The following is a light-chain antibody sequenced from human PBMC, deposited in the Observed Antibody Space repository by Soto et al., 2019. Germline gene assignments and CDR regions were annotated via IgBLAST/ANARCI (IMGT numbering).Light chain of an antibody. V-gene: IGLV2-14*01. Sequence: QPASVPGSLGQSITISCSGASSDVGGYNYVSWYQQHPGTAPKLIMFEVTNRPSGVSYRFSGSKSGNTASLTISGLQAEDEADYYCSSFTTTHTLLFGGGTKLTVL. CDR3: SSFTTTHTLL. CDR1: SSDVGGYNY. CDR2: EVT. J-gene: IGLJ2*01.